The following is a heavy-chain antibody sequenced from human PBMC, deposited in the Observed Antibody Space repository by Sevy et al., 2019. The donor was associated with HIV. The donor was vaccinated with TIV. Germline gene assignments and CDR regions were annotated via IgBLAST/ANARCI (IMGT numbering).Heavy chain of an antibody. CDR2: ISSNGGST. CDR1: GFTFSSYA. CDR3: ARYSGYDYDY. V-gene: IGHV3-64*01. J-gene: IGHJ4*02. Sequence: GESLKISCAASGFTFSSYAMHWVRQAPGKGLEYVSAISSNGGSTYYANSVKGRFTISRDNSKNTLYLQMGSLRAEDMAVYYCARYSGYDYDYWGQGTLVTVSS. D-gene: IGHD5-12*01.